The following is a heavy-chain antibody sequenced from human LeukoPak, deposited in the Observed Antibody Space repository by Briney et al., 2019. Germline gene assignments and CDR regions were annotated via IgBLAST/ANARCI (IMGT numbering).Heavy chain of an antibody. Sequence: SGTLSLTCAVSGGSISSSNWWSWVRQPPGKGLEWIGEIYHSGSTNYNPSLKSRVTISVDTSKNQFSLKLSSVTAADTAVYYCARGPGTVVPFDYWGQGTLVTVSS. CDR2: IYHSGST. CDR3: ARGPGTVVPFDY. CDR1: GGSISSSNW. V-gene: IGHV4-4*02. D-gene: IGHD4-23*01. J-gene: IGHJ4*02.